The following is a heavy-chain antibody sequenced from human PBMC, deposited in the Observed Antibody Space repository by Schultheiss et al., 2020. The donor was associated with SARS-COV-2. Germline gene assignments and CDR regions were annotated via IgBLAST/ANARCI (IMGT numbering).Heavy chain of an antibody. Sequence: GESLKISCAASGFIFSSNGMHWVRQAHYVDSVKGRFTISRDNSRDTLFLQLNSLRAEDTAVYYCARDARPFSQAYPYYGLDVWGQGTTVTVSS. V-gene: IGHV3-33*01. J-gene: IGHJ6*02. CDR3: ARDARPFSQAYPYYGLDV. CDR1: GFIFSSNG.